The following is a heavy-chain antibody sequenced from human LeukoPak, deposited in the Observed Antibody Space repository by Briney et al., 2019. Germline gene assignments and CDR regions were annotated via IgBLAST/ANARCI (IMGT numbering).Heavy chain of an antibody. CDR2: IKQDGSEK. D-gene: IGHD3-10*01. CDR3: ARPRLLYGSGPTLV. Sequence: PGGSLRLSCAASGFTFSSYWMSWVRQAPGKGLEWVANIKQDGSEKYYVDSVKGRFTISRDNAKNSLYLQMNSLRAEDTAVYYCARPRLLYGSGPTLVWGPGTLVTVSS. V-gene: IGHV3-7*01. CDR1: GFTFSSYW. J-gene: IGHJ4*02.